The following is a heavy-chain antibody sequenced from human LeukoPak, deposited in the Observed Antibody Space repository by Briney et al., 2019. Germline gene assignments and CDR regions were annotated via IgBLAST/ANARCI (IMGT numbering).Heavy chain of an antibody. V-gene: IGHV4-34*01. D-gene: IGHD5-18*01. J-gene: IGHJ4*02. CDR2: INHSGST. CDR1: GGSFSGYY. CDR3: ARDGGYSYGPYRGYYFDY. Sequence: SETLSLTCAVYGGSFSGYYWSWIRQPPGKGLEWIGEINHSGSTNYNPSLKSRVTISVDTSKNQFSLKLSSVTAADTAVYYCARDGGYSYGPYRGYYFDYWGQGTLVTVSS.